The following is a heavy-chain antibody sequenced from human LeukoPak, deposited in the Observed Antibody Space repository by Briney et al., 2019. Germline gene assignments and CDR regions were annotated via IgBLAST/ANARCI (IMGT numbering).Heavy chain of an antibody. J-gene: IGHJ3*02. CDR2: IRSKANSYAT. D-gene: IGHD3-10*01. Sequence: GGSLRLSCAASGFTFSGSAMHWVRQASGKGLEWVGRIRSKANSYATAYAASVKGRFTISRDDSKNTAYLQMNSLKTEDTAVYYCSRHILLWFGEPTYDAFDIWGQGTMVTVSS. CDR3: SRHILLWFGEPTYDAFDI. V-gene: IGHV3-73*01. CDR1: GFTFSGSA.